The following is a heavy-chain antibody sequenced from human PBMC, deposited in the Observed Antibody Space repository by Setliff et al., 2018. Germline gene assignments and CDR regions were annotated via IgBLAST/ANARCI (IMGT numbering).Heavy chain of an antibody. D-gene: IGHD3-16*01. Sequence: GGSLRLSCAASDFIFNNAWMNWVRQAPGKGLEWVGRIRTKTDGGTADYAAPVKGRFIISRDDSKNTLYLQMNSLKTEDTAMYYCTTDPSPTFGGVIGAAFDFWGQGTMVTVSS. CDR3: TTDPSPTFGGVIGAAFDF. CDR2: IRTKTDGGTA. J-gene: IGHJ3*01. CDR1: DFIFNNAW. V-gene: IGHV3-15*07.